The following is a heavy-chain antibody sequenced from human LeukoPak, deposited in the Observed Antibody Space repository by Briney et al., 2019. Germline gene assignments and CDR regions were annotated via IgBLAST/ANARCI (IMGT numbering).Heavy chain of an antibody. D-gene: IGHD3-9*01. CDR3: AKDRRDILTGYSTPYYFDY. V-gene: IGHV3-30*02. J-gene: IGHJ4*02. Sequence: GGSLRLSCAASGFIFSTYGMHWVRQAPGKGLEWVAFIRDDGSNKYYADSVKGRFTISRDNSKNTLYLQMNSLRVEDTAVYYCAKDRRDILTGYSTPYYFDYWGQGTLVTVSS. CDR1: GFIFSTYG. CDR2: IRDDGSNK.